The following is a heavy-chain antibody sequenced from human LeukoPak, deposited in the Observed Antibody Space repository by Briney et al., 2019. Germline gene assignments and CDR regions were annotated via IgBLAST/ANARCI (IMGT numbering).Heavy chain of an antibody. D-gene: IGHD3-10*01. Sequence: GGPLRLSCAASGFTFSSYAMHWVRQAPGKGLEWVAVISYDGSNKYYADSVKGRFTISRDNSKNTLYLQMNSLRAEDTAVYYCARDDGGAGGFDYWGQGTLVTVSS. CDR3: ARDDGGAGGFDY. V-gene: IGHV3-30-3*01. CDR1: GFTFSSYA. CDR2: ISYDGSNK. J-gene: IGHJ4*02.